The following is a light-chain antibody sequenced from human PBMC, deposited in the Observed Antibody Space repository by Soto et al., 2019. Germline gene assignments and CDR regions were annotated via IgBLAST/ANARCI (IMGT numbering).Light chain of an antibody. V-gene: IGLV1-51*02. J-gene: IGLJ3*02. CDR3: GTWDSSLSAWV. Sequence: QSVLTQPPSVSAAQRQKVTISCSESSSNIGNNYVSWYQQLPGTAPKLLIYENNKRTSGIPDRFSGSKSGTSATLGITGLQTGDEADYYCGTWDSSLSAWVFGGGTQLTVL. CDR1: SSNIGNNY. CDR2: ENN.